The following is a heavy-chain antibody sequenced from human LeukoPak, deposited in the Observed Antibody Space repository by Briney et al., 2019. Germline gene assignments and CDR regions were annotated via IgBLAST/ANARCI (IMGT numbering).Heavy chain of an antibody. J-gene: IGHJ4*02. CDR2: IYGSGST. V-gene: IGHV4-59*01. CDR1: GGSISSYY. CDR3: ASFGYSSGWFAEPKYYFDY. Sequence: PSETLSLTCTVSGGSISSYYWSWIRQPPGKGLEWIGHIYGSGSTNYNPSLKSRVTLSVDTSKNQFSLKLSSVTAADTAVYYCASFGYSSGWFAEPKYYFDYWGQGTLVTVSS. D-gene: IGHD6-19*01.